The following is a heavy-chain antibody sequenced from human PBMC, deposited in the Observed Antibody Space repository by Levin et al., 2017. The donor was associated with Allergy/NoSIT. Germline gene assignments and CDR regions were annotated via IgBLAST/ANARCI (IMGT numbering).Heavy chain of an antibody. D-gene: IGHD3-10*01. J-gene: IGHJ4*02. CDR3: ARAEVGSEH. V-gene: IGHV4-61*02. CDR1: GGSISSGSYY. CDR2: IYSSGSA. Sequence: SETLSLTCKVSGGSISSGSYYWSWIRQPAAKGLEWIGRIYSSGSANYNPSLKSRATISVDTSKNQFSLKLSFVTAADTAVYYCARAEVGSEHWGQGTLVTVSS.